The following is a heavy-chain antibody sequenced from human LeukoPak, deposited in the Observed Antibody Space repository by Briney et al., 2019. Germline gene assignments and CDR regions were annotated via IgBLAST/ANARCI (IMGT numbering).Heavy chain of an antibody. V-gene: IGHV3-7*01. CDR1: GFTFRSYW. CDR2: IKQDEGEK. Sequence: GGSLRLSCAAPGFTFRSYWMSWVRQAPGKGLEWVANIKQDEGEKYYVDSVKGRFTVSRDNAKNSLHLQMNSLRAEDTAVYYCARESAYRRYDYYHYMDVWGEGTTVTVS. D-gene: IGHD4-11*01. J-gene: IGHJ6*03. CDR3: ARESAYRRYDYYHYMDV.